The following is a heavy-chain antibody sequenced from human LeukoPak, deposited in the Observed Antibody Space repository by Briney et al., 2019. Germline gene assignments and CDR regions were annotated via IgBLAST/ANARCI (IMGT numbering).Heavy chain of an antibody. V-gene: IGHV4-30-4*01. D-gene: IGHD2-15*01. CDR3: AREGDCSGGSCYSEHWFDP. Sequence: SQTLSLTCTVSGGSISSGDYYWSWIRQPPGKGLEWIGYIYYSGSTYYNPSLKSRVTISVDTSKNQFSLKLSSVTAADTVVYYCAREGDCSGGSCYSEHWFDPWGQGTLVTVSS. J-gene: IGHJ5*02. CDR1: GGSISSGDYY. CDR2: IYYSGST.